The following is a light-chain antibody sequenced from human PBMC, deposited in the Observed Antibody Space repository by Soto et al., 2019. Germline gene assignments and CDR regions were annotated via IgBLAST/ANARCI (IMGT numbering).Light chain of an antibody. Sequence: QSVLTQPPSVSAAPGEKVSISCSGGSSNIGSNYVSWYQQLPGAAPKLLIYDNNKRPSVIPDRFSGSTSGTSATLGITGLQTGDEADYYCGTWDSSLPVSVVFGGGTKVTVL. V-gene: IGLV1-51*01. CDR1: SSNIGSNY. J-gene: IGLJ2*01. CDR2: DNN. CDR3: GTWDSSLPVSVV.